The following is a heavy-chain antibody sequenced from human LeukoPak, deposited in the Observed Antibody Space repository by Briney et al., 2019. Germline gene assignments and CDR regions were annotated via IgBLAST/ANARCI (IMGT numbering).Heavy chain of an antibody. J-gene: IGHJ4*02. V-gene: IGHV3-23*01. CDR3: AKGPKLGDGFHCDY. CDR1: GFTFNNYA. D-gene: IGHD5-24*01. Sequence: GGSLRLSCAASGFTFNNYALSWVRQAPGKGLEWVSTISGSDTNTYYADSVKGRFTISRDISKNTLYLQMNSLRVEDTAVYYCAKGPKLGDGFHCDYWGQGTLVTVSS. CDR2: ISGSDTNT.